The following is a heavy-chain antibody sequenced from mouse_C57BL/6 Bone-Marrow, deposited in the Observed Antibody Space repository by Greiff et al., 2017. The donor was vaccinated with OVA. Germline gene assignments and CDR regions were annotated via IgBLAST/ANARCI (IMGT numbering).Heavy chain of an antibody. CDR3: ARGDHYYGSSRYFDV. Sequence: QVQLQQPGAELVMPGASVKLSCKASGYTFTSYWMHWVKQRPGQGLEWIGEIDPSDSYTNYNRKFKGKSTLTVDKSSSTAYMQLSSLTSEDSAVYYCARGDHYYGSSRYFDVWGTGTTVTVSS. CDR2: IDPSDSYT. CDR1: GYTFTSYW. V-gene: IGHV1-69*01. D-gene: IGHD1-1*01. J-gene: IGHJ1*03.